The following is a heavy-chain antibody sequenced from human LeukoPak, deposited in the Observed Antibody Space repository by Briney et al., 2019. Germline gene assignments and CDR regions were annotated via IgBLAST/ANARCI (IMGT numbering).Heavy chain of an antibody. D-gene: IGHD4-17*01. CDR2: IYYSGTT. CDR3: AREDPQTTVPEGMDV. V-gene: IGHV4-59*01. J-gene: IGHJ6*02. Sequence: SETLSLTCTVSGGSISYYYWSWIRQSPGKGLEWIGYIYYSGTTNYNPSLKSRVTISVDTSKNQFSLQLRSVTAADTAVYYCAREDPQTTVPEGMDVRGQGTTVTVSS. CDR1: GGSISYYY.